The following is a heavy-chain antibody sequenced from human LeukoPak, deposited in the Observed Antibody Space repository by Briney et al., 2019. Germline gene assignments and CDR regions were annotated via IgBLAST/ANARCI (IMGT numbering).Heavy chain of an antibody. CDR1: GYTFTGYY. CDR2: INPNSGGT. CDR3: ARLRDSSSYYFDY. V-gene: IGHV1-2*02. J-gene: IGHJ4*02. Sequence: ASVKVSCKASGYTFTGYYIHWVRQAPGQGLEWIGWINPNSGGTNYAQTFQGRATMTRDTSITTAYMELSSLRSDDTAVYYCARLRDSSSYYFDYWGQGTLVTVSS.